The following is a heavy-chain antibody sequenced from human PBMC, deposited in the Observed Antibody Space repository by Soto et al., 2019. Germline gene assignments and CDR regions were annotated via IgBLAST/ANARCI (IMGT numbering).Heavy chain of an antibody. D-gene: IGHD2-15*01. J-gene: IGHJ4*02. CDR3: ARVDCSGGSCYSFDC. CDR2: IYPGDSDT. Sequence: GESLKISCKGSGYSFTSYWIGWVRQMPGKGLEWMGIIYPGDSDTRYSPSFQGQVTISADKSISTAYLQWSSLKASDTAMSHCARVDCSGGSCYSFDCRGQGTLVTVSS. CDR1: GYSFTSYW. V-gene: IGHV5-51*01.